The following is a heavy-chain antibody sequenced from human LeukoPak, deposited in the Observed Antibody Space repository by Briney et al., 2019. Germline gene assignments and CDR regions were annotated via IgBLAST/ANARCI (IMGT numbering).Heavy chain of an antibody. V-gene: IGHV4-4*07. D-gene: IGHD3-16*01. CDR2: IYTSGSI. J-gene: IGHJ4*02. CDR1: GGSISSYY. Sequence: SETLSLTCTVSGGSISSYYWSWIRQPAGKGLEWIGLIYTSGSINYNPSLKSRVTMSVDTCKIQFSLKLSSVTAADTAVYYCARGPSHDYYPSHFDYWGQGTLVTVSS. CDR3: ARGPSHDYYPSHFDY.